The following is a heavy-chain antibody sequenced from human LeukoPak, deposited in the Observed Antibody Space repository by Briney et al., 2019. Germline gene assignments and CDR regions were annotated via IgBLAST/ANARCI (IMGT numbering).Heavy chain of an antibody. CDR2: INSDESST. V-gene: IGHV3-74*01. CDR1: GFTFSSYW. Sequence: PGGSLRLSCAASGFTFSSYWMHWVRQAPGKGLVWVSRINSDESSTRYADSVKGRFTISRDNAKNTLYLQMNSLRAEDTAVYYCARDRYDSSGYYYEGDAFDIWGQGTMVTVSS. CDR3: ARDRYDSSGYYYEGDAFDI. J-gene: IGHJ3*02. D-gene: IGHD3-22*01.